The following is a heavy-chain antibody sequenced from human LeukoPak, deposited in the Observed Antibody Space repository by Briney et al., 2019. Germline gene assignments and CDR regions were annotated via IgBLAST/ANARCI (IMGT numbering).Heavy chain of an antibody. D-gene: IGHD6-6*01. CDR2: IKQDGSEK. CDR1: GFTFCSFW. V-gene: IGHV3-7*04. CDR3: ARSVAKYRNSATEY. Sequence: GGSPRLSCAASGFTFCSFWMSWGRQAPGEGLGWGAHIKQDGSEKYHVDSVKGRLTISRDNAKNSLYLQMNSLKPEDTAVYYCARSVAKYRNSATEYWGQGTLVIVSS. J-gene: IGHJ4*02.